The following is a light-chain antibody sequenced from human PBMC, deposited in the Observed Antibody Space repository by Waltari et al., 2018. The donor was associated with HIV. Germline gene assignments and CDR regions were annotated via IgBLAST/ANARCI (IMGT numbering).Light chain of an antibody. CDR3: MQSTHWPGT. CDR1: QSLIYTDGNTY. Sequence: EAVLTQSPVSLSVALGRPASISCSSSQSLIYTDGNTYLNWFHQRPGQSPRRLIYKISNRDSGVPDRFSGSGSVTEFTLHISRVEAEDVGIFYCMQSTHWPGTFGQGTKVEIQ. V-gene: IGKV2-30*01. CDR2: KIS. J-gene: IGKJ1*01.